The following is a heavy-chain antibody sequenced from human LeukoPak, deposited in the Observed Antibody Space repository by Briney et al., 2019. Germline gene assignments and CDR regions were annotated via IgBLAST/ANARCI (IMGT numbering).Heavy chain of an antibody. J-gene: IGHJ3*02. Sequence: ASVKVSCKASGYTFTGHYMHWVRQAPGQGLEWMGWINPNSGDTNYAQKFQGSVTMTRDTSISTAYMELSSLRSDGTAVYYCARRCSGGSCSGAFDIWGQGTMVTVSS. V-gene: IGHV1-2*02. CDR3: ARRCSGGSCSGAFDI. CDR2: INPNSGDT. D-gene: IGHD2-15*01. CDR1: GYTFTGHY.